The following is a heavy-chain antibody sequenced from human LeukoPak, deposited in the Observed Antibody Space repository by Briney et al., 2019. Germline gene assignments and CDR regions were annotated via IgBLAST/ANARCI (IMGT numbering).Heavy chain of an antibody. D-gene: IGHD2-8*01. J-gene: IGHJ6*02. CDR2: IWYDGSNK. V-gene: IGHV3-33*01. Sequence: PGGSLRLSCAVSGFTFSSYGMHWVRQAPGKGLEWVAVIWYDGSNKYYADSVKGRFTISRDNSKNTLYLQMNSLRAEDTAVYYCARDAEGYCTNGVCPREYYYYYGMDVWGQGTTVTVSS. CDR1: GFTFSSYG. CDR3: ARDAEGYCTNGVCPREYYYYYGMDV.